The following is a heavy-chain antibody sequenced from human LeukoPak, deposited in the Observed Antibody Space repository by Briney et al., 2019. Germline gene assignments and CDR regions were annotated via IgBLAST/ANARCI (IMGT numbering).Heavy chain of an antibody. V-gene: IGHV3-48*03. J-gene: IGHJ6*03. CDR3: ARDRGARLLLRYYYYMDV. D-gene: IGHD3-22*01. CDR2: ISSSGSTI. Sequence: GGSLRLSCAASGFPFSSYEMNWVRQAPGKGLEWVSYISSSGSTIYYADSVKGRFTISRDNAKNSLYLQMNSLRAEDTAVYYCARDRGARLLLRYYYYMDVWGKGTTVTVSS. CDR1: GFPFSSYE.